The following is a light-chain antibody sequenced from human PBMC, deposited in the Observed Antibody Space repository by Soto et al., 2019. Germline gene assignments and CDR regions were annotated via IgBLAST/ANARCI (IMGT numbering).Light chain of an antibody. CDR1: SSDVGGYNY. V-gene: IGLV2-14*01. J-gene: IGLJ1*01. CDR2: DVS. CDR3: SSYTSSSTYV. Sequence: QSVLTQTASVSGSPGQSITISCPGTSSDVGGYNYVSWYQQYPGKAPKLMIYDVSNRPSGVSNRFSGSKSGNTASLTISGLQAEDEADYYCSSYTSSSTYVFGTGTKLTVL.